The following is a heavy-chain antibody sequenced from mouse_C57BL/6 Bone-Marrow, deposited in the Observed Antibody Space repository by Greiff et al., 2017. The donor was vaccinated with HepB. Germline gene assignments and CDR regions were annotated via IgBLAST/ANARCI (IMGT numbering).Heavy chain of an antibody. V-gene: IGHV1-69*01. CDR3: ATYYSNYETAWFAY. CDR2: IDPSDSYT. Sequence: VQLQQPGAELVMPGASVKLSCKASGYTFTSYWMHWVKQRPGQGLEWIGEIDPSDSYTNYNQKFKGKSTLTVDKSSSTAYMQLSSLTSEDSAVYYGATYYSNYETAWFAYWGQGTLVTVSA. D-gene: IGHD2-5*01. CDR1: GYTFTSYW. J-gene: IGHJ3*01.